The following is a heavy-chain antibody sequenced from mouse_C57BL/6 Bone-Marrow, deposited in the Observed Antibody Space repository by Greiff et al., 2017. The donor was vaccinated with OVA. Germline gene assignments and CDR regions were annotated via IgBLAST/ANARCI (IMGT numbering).Heavy chain of an antibody. J-gene: IGHJ4*01. Sequence: VKLQQPGAELVKPGASVKMSCKASGYTFTSYWITWVKQRPGQGLEWIGDIYPGSGSTNYNEKFKSKATLTVDTSSSTAYMQLSSQTSEDSADYYGTRPAQTTLYAMDYWGQGTSVTVSA. CDR3: TRPAQTTLYAMDY. CDR1: GYTFTSYW. D-gene: IGHD3-2*02. V-gene: IGHV1-55*01. CDR2: IYPGSGST.